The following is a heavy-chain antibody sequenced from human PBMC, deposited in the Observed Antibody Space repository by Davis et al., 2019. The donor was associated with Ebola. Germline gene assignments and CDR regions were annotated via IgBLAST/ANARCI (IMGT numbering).Heavy chain of an antibody. V-gene: IGHV3-7*01. Sequence: PGGSLRLSCAASGFTFSSYWMSWVRQAPGKGLEWVANIKQDGSEKYYVDYVKGRFTISRDNAKNSLYLQMNSLRAEDTAVYYCARFGTWQLVREYYYYGMDVWGQGTTVTVSS. CDR3: ARFGTWQLVREYYYYGMDV. J-gene: IGHJ6*02. D-gene: IGHD6-6*01. CDR2: IKQDGSEK. CDR1: GFTFSSYW.